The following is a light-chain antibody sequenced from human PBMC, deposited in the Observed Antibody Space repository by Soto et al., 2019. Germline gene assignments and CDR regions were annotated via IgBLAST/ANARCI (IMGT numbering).Light chain of an antibody. CDR3: QQYDNSVWT. CDR2: GAS. CDR1: QSVSTNN. J-gene: IGKJ1*01. V-gene: IGKV3-20*01. Sequence: EIVLTQSPGTLSSSPGERATLSCRASQSVSTNNLAWYQQRPGQAPRLLIYGASRRATGIPDRFSSSGSGTDFTLTISRLEPEDLAVYYCQQYDNSVWTFGQGTKVDI.